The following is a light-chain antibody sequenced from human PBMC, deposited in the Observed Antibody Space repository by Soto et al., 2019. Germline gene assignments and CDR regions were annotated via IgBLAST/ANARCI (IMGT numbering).Light chain of an antibody. J-gene: IGKJ2*01. Sequence: EIVLTQSPGTLSLSPGERATLSCRASQSVSSNYLVWYQQKPGQAPRPLIYGASTRATGIPDRFSGSGSGTDSTLTISRLEPEDVAVYYCQQYAGSSYTFGQGTKLEIK. CDR2: GAS. CDR1: QSVSSNY. V-gene: IGKV3-20*01. CDR3: QQYAGSSYT.